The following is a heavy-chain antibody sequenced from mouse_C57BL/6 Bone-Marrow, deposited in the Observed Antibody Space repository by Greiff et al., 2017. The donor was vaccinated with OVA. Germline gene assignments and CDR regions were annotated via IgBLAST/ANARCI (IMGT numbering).Heavy chain of an antibody. D-gene: IGHD1-1*01. CDR1: GFTFNTYA. Sequence: EVQRVESGGGLVQPKGSLKLSCAASGFTFNTYAMHWVRQAPGKGLEWVARIRSKSSNYATYYADSVKDRFTISRDDSQSMLYLQMNNLKTEDTAMYYCVGGSSSYWYFDVWGTGTTVTVSS. CDR3: VGGSSSYWYFDV. V-gene: IGHV10-3*01. J-gene: IGHJ1*03. CDR2: IRSKSSNYAT.